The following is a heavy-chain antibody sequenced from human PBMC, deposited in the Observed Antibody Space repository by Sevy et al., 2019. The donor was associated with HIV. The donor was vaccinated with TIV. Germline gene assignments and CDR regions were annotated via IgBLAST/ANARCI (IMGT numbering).Heavy chain of an antibody. CDR3: ARDPTGYYDSSGYYRDDALDI. CDR2: ISSSSSTI. Sequence: GGSLRLSCAASGFTFSSYSMNWVRQAPGKGLEWVSYISSSSSTIYYADSVKGRFTISRDNAKNSLYLQMNSLRAEDTAVYYCARDPTGYYDSSGYYRDDALDIWGQGTMVTVSS. D-gene: IGHD3-22*01. CDR1: GFTFSSYS. J-gene: IGHJ3*02. V-gene: IGHV3-48*01.